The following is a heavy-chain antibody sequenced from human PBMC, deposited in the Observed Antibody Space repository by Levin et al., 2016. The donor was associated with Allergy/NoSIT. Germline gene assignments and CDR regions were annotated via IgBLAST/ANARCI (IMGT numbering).Heavy chain of an antibody. Sequence: WIRQPPGKGLEWVGEIIPSGSTSYNPSLRSRVTISLDTSKNQLSLKLTSVTAADTAVYYCANLQPGYCGGGDCSDLYSDLWGRGTLVTVSS. D-gene: IGHD2-15*01. CDR2: IIPSGST. J-gene: IGHJ2*01. V-gene: IGHV4-34*12. CDR3: ANLQPGYCGGGDCSDLYSDL.